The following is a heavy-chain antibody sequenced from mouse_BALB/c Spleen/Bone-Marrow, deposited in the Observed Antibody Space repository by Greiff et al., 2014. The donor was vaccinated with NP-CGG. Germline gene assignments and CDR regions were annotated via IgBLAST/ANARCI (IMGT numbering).Heavy chain of an antibody. J-gene: IGHJ2*02. CDR1: GFTFSSYT. Sequence: EVKLVESGGGLVQPGGSLKLSCAASGFTFSSYTMSWVRQTPEKRLEWVAYISNGGGSTYYPDTVKGRFTISRDNAKNTLYLQMSSLKSEDTAMYYCAEHGGSRGYYFDYWGQGTSLTVSS. CDR2: ISNGGGST. D-gene: IGHD1-1*01. V-gene: IGHV5-12-2*01. CDR3: AEHGGSRGYYFDY.